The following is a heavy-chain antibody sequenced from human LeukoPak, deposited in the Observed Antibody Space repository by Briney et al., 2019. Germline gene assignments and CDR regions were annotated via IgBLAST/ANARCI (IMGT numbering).Heavy chain of an antibody. CDR3: ARGAAPRNGSGSYYRYFDY. J-gene: IGHJ4*02. V-gene: IGHV4-39*07. CDR1: GGSISSSSYY. Sequence: SETLSLTCTVSGGSISSSSYYWGWIRQPPGKGLEWIGSIYYSGSTYYNPSLKSRVTISVDTSKNQFSLKLSSVTAADTAVYYCARGAAPRNGSGSYYRYFDYWGQGTLVTVSS. CDR2: IYYSGST. D-gene: IGHD3-10*01.